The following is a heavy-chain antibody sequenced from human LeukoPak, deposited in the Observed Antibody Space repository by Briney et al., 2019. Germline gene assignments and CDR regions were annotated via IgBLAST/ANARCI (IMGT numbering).Heavy chain of an antibody. CDR1: GFTFSSYS. Sequence: GGSLRLSCAASGFTFSSYSMNWVRQAPGKGLEWVSSISSSSSYIYYADSVKGRFTISRDNAKNSLYLQMNSPRAEDTAVYYCARDSSSWYENWFDPWGQGTLVTVSS. J-gene: IGHJ5*02. V-gene: IGHV3-21*01. D-gene: IGHD6-13*01. CDR2: ISSSSSYI. CDR3: ARDSSSWYENWFDP.